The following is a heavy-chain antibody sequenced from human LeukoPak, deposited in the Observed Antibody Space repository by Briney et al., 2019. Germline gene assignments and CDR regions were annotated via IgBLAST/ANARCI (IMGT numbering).Heavy chain of an antibody. CDR3: ARPIGFSSGWYGDRGNFQY. CDR1: GYSFTAFY. CDR2: INPNSGAA. D-gene: IGHD6-13*01. Sequence: GASVKVSCKTSGYSFTAFYIHWVRQAPGQGLEWMGWINPNSGAAKSAQKFQGRVSMTRDTSISTTYMELSRLGSDDTAVYYCARPIGFSSGWYGDRGNFQYWGQGTLVAVSS. J-gene: IGHJ1*01. V-gene: IGHV1-2*02.